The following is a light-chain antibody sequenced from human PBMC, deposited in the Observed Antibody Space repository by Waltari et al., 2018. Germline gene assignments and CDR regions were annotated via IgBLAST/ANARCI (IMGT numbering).Light chain of an antibody. J-gene: IGLJ3*02. V-gene: IGLV2-11*01. CDR2: DVS. CDR3: CSYAGNYTLV. Sequence: GSPGQSITISCTGTSSDVGGYNYVSWYQQHPGKAPKLIIYDVSKRPSGVPNRFSGSKSANTASLTISGLQAEDEADYYCCSYAGNYTLVFGGGTKLTVL. CDR1: SSDVGGYNY.